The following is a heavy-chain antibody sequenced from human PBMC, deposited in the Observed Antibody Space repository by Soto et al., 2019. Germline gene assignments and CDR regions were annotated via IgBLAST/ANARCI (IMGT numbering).Heavy chain of an antibody. CDR1: GYTFTSYD. CDR2: MNPNSGNT. CDR3: AREPMVRAAHGFDI. V-gene: IGHV1-8*01. Sequence: ASVKVSCKASGYTFTSYDINWVRQATGQGLEWMGWMNPNSGNTGYAQKFQGRVTMTRNTSISTAYMELSSLRSDDTAVYYCAREPMVRAAHGFDIWGQGTMVTVSS. J-gene: IGHJ3*02. D-gene: IGHD3-10*01.